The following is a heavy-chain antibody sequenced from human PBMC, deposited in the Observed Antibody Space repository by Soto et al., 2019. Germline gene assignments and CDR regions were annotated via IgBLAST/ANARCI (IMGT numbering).Heavy chain of an antibody. Sequence: ASVKVSCKASGYTFTGYYMHWVRQAPGQGLEWMGWINPNSGGTNYAQKFQGRVTMTRDTSISTAYMELSRLRSDDAAVYYCARGRRASITMVRGVMSYYGMDVWGQGTTVTVSS. V-gene: IGHV1-2*02. D-gene: IGHD3-10*01. CDR3: ARGRRASITMVRGVMSYYGMDV. J-gene: IGHJ6*02. CDR1: GYTFTGYY. CDR2: INPNSGGT.